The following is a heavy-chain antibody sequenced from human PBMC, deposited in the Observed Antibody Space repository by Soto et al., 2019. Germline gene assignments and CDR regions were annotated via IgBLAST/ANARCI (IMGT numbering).Heavy chain of an antibody. V-gene: IGHV3-30*18. CDR3: AKSRDGYSFYFYYGMDV. J-gene: IGHJ6*02. CDR2: ISYDGILK. D-gene: IGHD4-4*01. Sequence: GGSLRXSCEASGFXFSAFGMHWVRQAPVKGLEWVAIISYDGILKYYADSVKGRFTISRDTSKSALYLQMNSLRPEDTAVYHCAKSRDGYSFYFYYGMDVWGQGTTVTVSS. CDR1: GFXFSAFG.